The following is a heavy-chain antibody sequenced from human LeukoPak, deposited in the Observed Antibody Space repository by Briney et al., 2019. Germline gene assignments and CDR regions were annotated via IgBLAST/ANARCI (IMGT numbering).Heavy chain of an antibody. CDR3: ARARMDSSGRLVFDI. V-gene: IGHV1-2*02. CDR1: GYTFTIYY. J-gene: IGHJ3*02. CDR2: INPNSGGT. D-gene: IGHD6-19*01. Sequence: ASVKVSCKASGYTFTIYYMHWVRQAPGQGLEWMGWINPNSGGTNYAQKFQGRVTMTRDTSISTAYMELSRLRSDDTAVYYCARARMDSSGRLVFDIWGQGTMVTVSS.